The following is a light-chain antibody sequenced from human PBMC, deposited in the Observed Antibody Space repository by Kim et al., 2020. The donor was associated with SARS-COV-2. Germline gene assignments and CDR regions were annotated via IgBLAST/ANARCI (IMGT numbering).Light chain of an antibody. V-gene: IGKV3-20*01. CDR3: QHYGSSPPYT. Sequence: SPGERASLSCRASQSVSGSSLAWYQQKAGQAPRLVIFGASSRATGIPDRFSGSGSGTDFTLTISRLEPEDFAVYYCQHYGSSPPYTFGQGTKLEI. J-gene: IGKJ2*01. CDR1: QSVSGSS. CDR2: GAS.